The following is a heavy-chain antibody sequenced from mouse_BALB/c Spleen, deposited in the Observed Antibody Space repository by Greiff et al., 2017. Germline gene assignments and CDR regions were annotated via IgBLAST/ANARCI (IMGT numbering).Heavy chain of an antibody. V-gene: IGHV1-54*01. CDR3: ARSYYDYEAWFAY. CDR1: GHAFTNYL. Sequence: QVQLQQSGAELVRPGTSVKVSCKASGHAFTNYLIEWVKQRPGQGLEWIGVINPGSGGTNYNEKFKGKATLTADKSSSTAYMQLSSLTSDDSAVYFCARSYYDYEAWFAYWGQGTLVTVSA. J-gene: IGHJ3*01. D-gene: IGHD2-4*01. CDR2: INPGSGGT.